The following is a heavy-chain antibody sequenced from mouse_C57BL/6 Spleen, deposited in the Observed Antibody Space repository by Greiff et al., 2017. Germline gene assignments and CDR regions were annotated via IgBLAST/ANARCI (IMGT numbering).Heavy chain of an antibody. CDR3: ARGDYGSSFGY. Sequence: QVQLQQSGPELVKPGASVKISCKASGYAFSSSWMDWVKQRPGQGLEWIGRIYPGDGDTNYNGKFKGKATLTADKSSSTAYMQLSSLTSEDSAVYCCARGDYGSSFGYWGQGTTLTVSS. CDR1: GYAFSSSW. CDR2: IYPGDGDT. V-gene: IGHV1-82*01. J-gene: IGHJ2*01. D-gene: IGHD1-1*01.